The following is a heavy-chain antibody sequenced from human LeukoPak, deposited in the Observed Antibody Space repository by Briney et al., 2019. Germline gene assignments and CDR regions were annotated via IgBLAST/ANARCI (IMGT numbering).Heavy chain of an antibody. V-gene: IGHV3-21*01. Sequence: GGSLRLSCAASGFTFSSYSMNWVRQAPGKGLEWVSSINSGSSYIYYADSVKGRFTISRDNAKNSLYLQMNSLRAEDTAVYYCARESGGDHYYYYGMDVWGQGTTVTVSS. CDR2: INSGSSYI. D-gene: IGHD4-17*01. J-gene: IGHJ6*02. CDR1: GFTFSSYS. CDR3: ARESGGDHYYYYGMDV.